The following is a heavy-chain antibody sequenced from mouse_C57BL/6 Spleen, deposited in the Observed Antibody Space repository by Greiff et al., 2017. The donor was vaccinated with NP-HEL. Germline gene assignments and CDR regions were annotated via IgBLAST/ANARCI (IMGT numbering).Heavy chain of an antibody. CDR1: GYSITSGYY. J-gene: IGHJ1*03. D-gene: IGHD4-1*01. CDR2: ISYDGSN. V-gene: IGHV3-6*01. CDR3: ARGTGPYWYFDV. Sequence: EVKLQESGPCLVKPSQSLSLTCSVTGYSITSGYYWNWIRQFPGNKLEWMGYISYDGSNNYNPSLKNRISITRDTSKNQFFLKLNSVTTEDTATYYCARGTGPYWYFDVWGTGTTVTVSS.